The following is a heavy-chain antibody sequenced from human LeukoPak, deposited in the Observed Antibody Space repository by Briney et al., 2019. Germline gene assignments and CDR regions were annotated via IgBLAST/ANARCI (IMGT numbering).Heavy chain of an antibody. CDR3: ARETNDYGGNRYYMDV. D-gene: IGHD4-23*01. CDR1: GFTFSSYS. Sequence: GGSLRLSCAASGFTFSSYSMNWVRQAPGKGLEWVSSISSSSSYIYYADSVKGRFTISRDNAKNSLYLQMNSLRAEDTAVYYCARETNDYGGNRYYMDVWGKGTTVTVSS. CDR2: ISSSSSYI. V-gene: IGHV3-21*01. J-gene: IGHJ6*03.